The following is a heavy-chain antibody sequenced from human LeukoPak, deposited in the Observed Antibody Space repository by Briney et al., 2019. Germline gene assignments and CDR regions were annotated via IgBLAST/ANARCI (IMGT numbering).Heavy chain of an antibody. J-gene: IGHJ4*02. V-gene: IGHV4-59*01. CDR2: IYYSGST. CDR3: ARVGGVQDYYFDY. CDR1: XSXY. Sequence: XSXYWSWIRQPPGKGLEWIGYIYYSGSTNYNPSLKSRVTISVDTSKNQFSLKLSSVTAADTAVYYCARVGGVQDYYFDYWGQGTLVTVSS. D-gene: IGHD3-16*01.